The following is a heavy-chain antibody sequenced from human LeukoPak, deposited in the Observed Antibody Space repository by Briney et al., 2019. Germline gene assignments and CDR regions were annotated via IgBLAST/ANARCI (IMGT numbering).Heavy chain of an antibody. CDR3: ARLAGIPAYYLDY. J-gene: IGHJ4*02. V-gene: IGHV4-59*01. Sequence: SETLSLTCTVSGGSISSYYWSWIRQPPGKGLEWIGYIYYSGSTNYNPSLKSRVTISVDTSKNQFSLKLSSVTAADTAVYYCARLAGIPAYYLDYWGQGTLVTVSS. CDR1: GGSISSYY. CDR2: IYYSGST.